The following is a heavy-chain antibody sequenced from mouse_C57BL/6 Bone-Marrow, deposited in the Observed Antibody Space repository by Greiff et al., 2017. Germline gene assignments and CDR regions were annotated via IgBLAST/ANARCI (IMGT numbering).Heavy chain of an antibody. V-gene: IGHV1-64*01. CDR3: ARKGDYYGSSPLAY. Sequence: QVQLQQPGAELVKPGASVKLSCKASGYTFTSYWMHWVKQRPGQGLEWIGMIHPNSGSTNYNEKFKSKATLTVDKSSSTAYMQLSSLTSEDSAVYYCARKGDYYGSSPLAYWGQGTLVTVSA. CDR2: IHPNSGST. CDR1: GYTFTSYW. D-gene: IGHD1-1*01. J-gene: IGHJ3*01.